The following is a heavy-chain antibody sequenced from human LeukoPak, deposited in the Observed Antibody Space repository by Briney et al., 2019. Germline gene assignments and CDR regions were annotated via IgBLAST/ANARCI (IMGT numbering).Heavy chain of an antibody. J-gene: IGHJ4*02. D-gene: IGHD6-13*01. CDR2: FDPEDGET. V-gene: IGHV1-24*01. CDR1: GYTLTELS. Sequence: ASVKVSCKVSGYTLTELSMHWVRQAPGKGLEWMGGFDPEDGETIYAQKFQGRVTMTEDTSTDTAYMELSSLRSEDTAVYYCATDILFSSWYLFGEFDYWGRGTLVTVSS. CDR3: ATDILFSSWYLFGEFDY.